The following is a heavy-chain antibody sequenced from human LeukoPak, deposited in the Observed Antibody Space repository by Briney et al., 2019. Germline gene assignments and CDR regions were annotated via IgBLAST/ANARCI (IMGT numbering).Heavy chain of an antibody. CDR2: INPNGGGT. Sequence: ASVKVSCKASGYTFTGYYMHWVRQAPGQGLEWMGWINPNGGGTNYAQKFQGWVTMTRDTSISTAYMELSRLRSDDTAVYYCARDSLVRGVFWSSLPYYGMDVWGQGTTVTVSS. V-gene: IGHV1-2*04. CDR1: GYTFTGYY. CDR3: ARDSLVRGVFWSSLPYYGMDV. J-gene: IGHJ6*02. D-gene: IGHD3-10*01.